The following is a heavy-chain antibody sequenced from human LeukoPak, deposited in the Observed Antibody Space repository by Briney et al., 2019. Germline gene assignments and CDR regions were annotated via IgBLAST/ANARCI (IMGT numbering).Heavy chain of an antibody. CDR1: GFTFSSYG. CDR3: ANPTTRAADY. J-gene: IGHJ4*02. Sequence: GGPLRLSCAASGFTFSSYGMHWVRQAPGKGLEWVAFIRCDGSNKYYADSVKGRFTISRDNSKNTLYLQMNSLRAEDTAVYYCANPTTRAADYWGQGTLVTVSS. D-gene: IGHD6-25*01. V-gene: IGHV3-30*02. CDR2: IRCDGSNK.